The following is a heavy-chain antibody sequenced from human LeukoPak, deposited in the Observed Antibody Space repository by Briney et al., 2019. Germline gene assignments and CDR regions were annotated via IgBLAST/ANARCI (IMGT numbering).Heavy chain of an antibody. CDR1: GFTFSSYW. V-gene: IGHV3-7*04. Sequence: GSLILSCAASGFTFSSYWMSWVPQAPGKGLEWVANIKQDGSEKYYVDSVKGRFTISRDNAKNSLYLQMNSLRAEDTAVYYCARVRALGTSCFDYWGQGTLVTVSS. CDR2: IKQDGSEK. D-gene: IGHD2-2*01. CDR3: ARVRALGTSCFDY. J-gene: IGHJ4*02.